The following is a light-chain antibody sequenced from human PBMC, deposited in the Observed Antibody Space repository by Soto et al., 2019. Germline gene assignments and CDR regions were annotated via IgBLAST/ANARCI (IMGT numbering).Light chain of an antibody. CDR1: QSVTSSY. CDR2: GAS. J-gene: IGKJ4*01. Sequence: EIVLTQSPGTLSLSPGERATLSCRTSQSVTSSYLAWYQQKPGQAPRLLIYGASTRATGIPARFSGSGSGTDFTLTISSLEPEDFAVYYCQQRDTWPLTFGGGTNV. CDR3: QQRDTWPLT. V-gene: IGKV3D-20*02.